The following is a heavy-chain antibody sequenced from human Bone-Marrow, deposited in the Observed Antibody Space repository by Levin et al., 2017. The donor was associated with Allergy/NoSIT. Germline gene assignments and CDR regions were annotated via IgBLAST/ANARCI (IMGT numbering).Heavy chain of an antibody. CDR1: GYTFTDYY. Sequence: GESLKISCKASGYTFTDYYMNWVRQAPGQGLEWMGWINPNSGGTNYAQKFQGRVAMTRDTSISTAYMELSGLRSDDTAVYYCARDPDYYDRAFDIWGQGTMVTVSS. V-gene: IGHV1-2*02. D-gene: IGHD3-22*01. CDR2: INPNSGGT. CDR3: ARDPDYYDRAFDI. J-gene: IGHJ3*02.